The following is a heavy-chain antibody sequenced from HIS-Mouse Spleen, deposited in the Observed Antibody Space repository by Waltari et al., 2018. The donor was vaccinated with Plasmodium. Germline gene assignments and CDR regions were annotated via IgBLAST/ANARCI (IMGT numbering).Heavy chain of an antibody. CDR1: GFTLSRHG. CDR2: ISYDGSNK. V-gene: IGHV3-30*18. Sequence: QVQLVESGGGVVQPGRSLRLSCAASGFTLSRHGMHWVRQAPGQGLEWVAVISYDGSNKYYADSVKGRFTISRDNSKNTLYLQMNSLRAEDTAVYYCAKDRRSSSWYVDYWGQGTLVTVSS. CDR3: AKDRRSSSWYVDY. J-gene: IGHJ4*02. D-gene: IGHD6-13*01.